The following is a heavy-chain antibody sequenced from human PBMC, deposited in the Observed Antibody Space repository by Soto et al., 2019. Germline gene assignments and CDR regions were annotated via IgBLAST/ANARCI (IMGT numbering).Heavy chain of an antibody. V-gene: IGHV3-30*18. CDR3: AKVRSYGLGAFDI. D-gene: IGHD5-18*01. Sequence: GGSLRLSCAASGFTFSSYGMHWVRQAPGKGLEWVAVISYDGSNKYYADSVKGRFTISRDNSKNTLYLQMNSLRAEDTAVYYCAKVRSYGLGAFDIWGQGTMDTVSS. CDR1: GFTFSSYG. CDR2: ISYDGSNK. J-gene: IGHJ3*02.